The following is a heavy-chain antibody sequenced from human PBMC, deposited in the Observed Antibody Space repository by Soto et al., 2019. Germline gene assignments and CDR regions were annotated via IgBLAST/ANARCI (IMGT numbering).Heavy chain of an antibody. V-gene: IGHV1-18*01. CDR2: ISAYNGNT. CDR3: ARDEAYKWNDGGWFDP. J-gene: IGHJ5*02. Sequence: QVQLVQSGAEEKKPGASVKVSCKASGYTFTSYGISWVRQASGQGLEWMGWISAYNGNTKYAQKLQGRVTMTTDTSTSTAYMELRSLRSDDTAVYYCARDEAYKWNDGGWFDPWGQGTLVTVSS. D-gene: IGHD1-1*01. CDR1: GYTFTSYG.